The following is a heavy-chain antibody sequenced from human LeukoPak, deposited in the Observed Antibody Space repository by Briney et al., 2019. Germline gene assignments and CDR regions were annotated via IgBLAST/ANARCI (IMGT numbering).Heavy chain of an antibody. V-gene: IGHV1-69*06. CDR3: ARDLAGDAFDI. CDR1: GGTFSSYA. CDR2: IIPIFGTA. Sequence: GASVKVSCKASGGTFSSYAISWVRQAPGQGLEWMGGIIPIFGTANYAQKFQGRVTITADKSTSTAYMELSSLRSDDTAVYYCARDLAGDAFDIWGQGTMVTVSS. J-gene: IGHJ3*02.